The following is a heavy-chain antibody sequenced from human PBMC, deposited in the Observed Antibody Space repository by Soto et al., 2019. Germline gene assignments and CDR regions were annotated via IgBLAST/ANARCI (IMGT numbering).Heavy chain of an antibody. J-gene: IGHJ6*03. CDR3: ARRARPDFYYMDV. CDR1: GFTLSGYA. CDR2: ISSNGVGT. V-gene: IGHV3-64*01. D-gene: IGHD6-6*01. Sequence: GGSLRLSCAASGFTLSGYAMDWVRQAPGKGLEYVSGISSNGVGTYYANSVQGRFTISRDNTKNTVYLQMGSPRPEDMAVYYCARRARPDFYYMDVWGKGTTVTVPS.